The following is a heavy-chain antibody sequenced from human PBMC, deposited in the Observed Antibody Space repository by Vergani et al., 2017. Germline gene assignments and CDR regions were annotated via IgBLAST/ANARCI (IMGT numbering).Heavy chain of an antibody. D-gene: IGHD3-10*01. CDR3: VRVPLIRRGSGNYGINNYHGMDV. CDR2: VNQDGSEK. V-gene: IGHV3-7*01. J-gene: IGHJ6*02. CDR1: GFISSSYW. Sequence: EGQLVESGGDWVQRGGSLRLSCAASGFISSSYWMSWVRQAPGKGLEWVANVNQDGSEKYYVDSVRGRFTIYRDNAKNSIYLQMNSLRAEDTAVYFCVRVPLIRRGSGNYGINNYHGMDVGGQGTTVIVSS.